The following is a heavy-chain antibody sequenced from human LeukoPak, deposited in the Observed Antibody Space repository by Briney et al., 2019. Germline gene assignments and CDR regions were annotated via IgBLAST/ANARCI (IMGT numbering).Heavy chain of an antibody. CDR3: ARVRGSYFFDF. J-gene: IGHJ4*02. V-gene: IGHV3-64*01. CDR1: GFTFSSYA. D-gene: IGHD1-26*01. CDR2: ISSNGGST. Sequence: GGSLRLSXAASGFTFSSYAMYWVRQAPGKGLEYVSSISSNGGSTYYANSVKVRFTISRNNSKNNLSLQMASLRPAAMAVSYRARVRGSYFFDFWGPGTLVTVSS.